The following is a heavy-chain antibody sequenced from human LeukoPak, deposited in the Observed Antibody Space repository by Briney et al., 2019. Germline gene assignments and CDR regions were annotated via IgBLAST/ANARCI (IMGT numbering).Heavy chain of an antibody. CDR2: IHIYRGNT. CDR3: ARDVGITVADSFDP. V-gene: IGHV1-18*01. D-gene: IGHD6-13*01. Sequence: ASVKVSCKASGYTFSNYGMTWVRQAPGQGLEWMGWIHIYRGNTNYAQKFQGRVTMTTDTSTSTVYMEVRGLRSDDTAMYYCARDVGITVADSFDPWGQGTLVTVSS. CDR1: GYTFSNYG. J-gene: IGHJ5*02.